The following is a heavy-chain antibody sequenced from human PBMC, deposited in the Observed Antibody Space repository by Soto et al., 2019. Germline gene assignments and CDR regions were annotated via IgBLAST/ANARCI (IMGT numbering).Heavy chain of an antibody. CDR1: GDSVSSNSAG. V-gene: IGHV6-1*01. D-gene: IGHD1-26*01. CDR2: TYYRSKWYY. Sequence: QGQLQQSGPGLVKPSQTLSLTCAITGDSVSSNSAGWSWVRQSPSRGLEWLGRTYYRSKWYYEYAVSVRGLITINPDTSKNQYSLQLNSVTPEDTAVYFCARGEQYSGRIFDYWGQGTLVTVSS. CDR3: ARGEQYSGRIFDY. J-gene: IGHJ4*01.